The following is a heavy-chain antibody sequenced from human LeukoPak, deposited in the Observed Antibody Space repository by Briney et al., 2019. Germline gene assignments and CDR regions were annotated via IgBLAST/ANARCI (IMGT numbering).Heavy chain of an antibody. D-gene: IGHD5-18*01. V-gene: IGHV1-2*02. CDR1: GYTFTGYY. Sequence: ASVKVSCKASGYTFTGYYMHWVRQAPGQGLEWMGWINPNSGGTNCAQKFQGRVTMTRDTSISTAYMELSRLRSDDTAVYYCARDFDVDTAMETKYNWFDPWGQGTLVTVSS. CDR2: INPNSGGT. J-gene: IGHJ5*02. CDR3: ARDFDVDTAMETKYNWFDP.